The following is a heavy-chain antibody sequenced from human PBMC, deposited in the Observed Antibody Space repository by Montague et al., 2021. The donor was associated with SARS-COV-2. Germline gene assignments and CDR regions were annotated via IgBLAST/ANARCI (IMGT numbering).Heavy chain of an antibody. D-gene: IGHD1-26*01. CDR2: YYSGST. Sequence: SETLSLTCTVSGASINSRYWSWIRQPPGKGLEWIGYYYSGSTKYNPSLKSRVTISVDTSKNQFSVKVTSVTAADTAVYYCARQGGSNYGWFDPWGQGLLVTVSS. CDR1: GASINSRY. V-gene: IGHV4-59*08. J-gene: IGHJ5*02. CDR3: ARQGGSNYGWFDP.